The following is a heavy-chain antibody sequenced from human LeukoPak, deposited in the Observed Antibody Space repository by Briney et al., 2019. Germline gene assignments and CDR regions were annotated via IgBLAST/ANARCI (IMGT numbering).Heavy chain of an antibody. CDR1: GFTFSSYA. Sequence: PGGSLRLSCAASGFTFSSYAMSWVRRAPGKGLEWVSAISGSGGSTYYADSVKGRFTISRDNSKNTLYLQMNSLRAEDTAVYYCAKSFRSYVMATEIDYWGQGTLVTVSS. CDR2: ISGSGGST. CDR3: AKSFRSYVMATEIDY. V-gene: IGHV3-23*01. J-gene: IGHJ4*02. D-gene: IGHD5-24*01.